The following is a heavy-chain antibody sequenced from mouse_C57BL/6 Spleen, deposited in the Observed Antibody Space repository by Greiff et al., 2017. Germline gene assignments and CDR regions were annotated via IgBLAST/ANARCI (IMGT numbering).Heavy chain of an antibody. Sequence: QVQLQQPGAELVRPGSSVKLSCKASGYTFTGYWLHWVKQRPIPGLEWIGNIDPSDSATHYNQKFKDKATLTVAKSSRTAYMQLSSLTSEDSAVYYCARFRVEKTGTPFDYWCQGTTLTVSS. V-gene: IGHV1-52*01. CDR3: ARFRVEKTGTPFDY. J-gene: IGHJ2*01. CDR2: IDPSDSAT. CDR1: GYTFTGYW. D-gene: IGHD4-1*01.